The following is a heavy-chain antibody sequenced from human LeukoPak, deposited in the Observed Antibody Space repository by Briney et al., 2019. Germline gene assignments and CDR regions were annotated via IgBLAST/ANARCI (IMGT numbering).Heavy chain of an antibody. V-gene: IGHV1-8*01. CDR2: IHPRSGYS. J-gene: IGHJ5*02. Sequence: ASVKVSCKTSGYTFTDYDVNWVRQAPGQGLEWMGYIHPRSGYSESAQRFQGRLSMTRDVSTDTACMELSTLTSDDTAVYYCARVTSGMRYNWFDPWGQGTLIIVSS. CDR1: GYTFTDYD. CDR3: ARVTSGMRYNWFDP. D-gene: IGHD2-2*01.